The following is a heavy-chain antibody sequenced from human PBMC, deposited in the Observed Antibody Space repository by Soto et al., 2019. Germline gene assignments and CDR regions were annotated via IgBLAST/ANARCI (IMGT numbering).Heavy chain of an antibody. CDR3: ARVWGGAFDI. CDR1: GGSISSYY. J-gene: IGHJ3*02. CDR2: IYYSGST. D-gene: IGHD3-10*01. V-gene: IGHV4-59*01. Sequence: QVQLQESGPGLVKPSETLSLTCTVSGGSISSYYWSWIRQPPGKGLEWIGYIYYSGSTNYNPSLKRRDNISVDTSKNQFSLKLSSVTAADTAVYYCARVWGGAFDIWGQGTMVTVSS.